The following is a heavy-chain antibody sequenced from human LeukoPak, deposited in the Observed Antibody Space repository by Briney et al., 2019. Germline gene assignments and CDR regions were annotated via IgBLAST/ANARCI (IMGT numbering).Heavy chain of an antibody. V-gene: IGHV3-48*03. Sequence: TGGSLRLSCAASGFTFSSYEMNWVCQAPGKGLEWVSYISSSGSTIYYADSVKGRFTISRDNAKNSLYLQMNSLRAEDTAVYYCARDSLGFGELSNYYYYGMDVWGQGTTVTVSS. CDR2: ISSSGSTI. CDR1: GFTFSSYE. D-gene: IGHD3-10*01. J-gene: IGHJ6*02. CDR3: ARDSLGFGELSNYYYYGMDV.